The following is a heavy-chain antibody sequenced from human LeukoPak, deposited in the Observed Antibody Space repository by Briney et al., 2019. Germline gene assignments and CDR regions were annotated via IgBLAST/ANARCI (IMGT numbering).Heavy chain of an antibody. J-gene: IGHJ4*02. CDR1: GFTLSTYG. CDR2: ISYDGSNN. CDR3: ANEDPYSGIAGRPPLGF. Sequence: RPGGSLRFSCSASGFTLSTYGMHWVRQAPGKGLEWVAVISYDGSNNYYADSVKGRFTISRDNSKNTLYLQMNSLRVEDTAVYYCANEDPYSGIAGRPPLGFWGQGTLVTVSS. D-gene: IGHD6-6*01. V-gene: IGHV3-30*18.